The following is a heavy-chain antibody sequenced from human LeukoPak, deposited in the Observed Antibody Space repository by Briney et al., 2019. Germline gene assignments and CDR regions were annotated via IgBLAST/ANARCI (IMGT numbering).Heavy chain of an antibody. J-gene: IGHJ2*01. CDR2: IDPSASQT. CDR1: GYSFINYW. D-gene: IGHD5-24*01. V-gene: IGHV5-10-1*01. Sequence: PGESLNISCQGSGYSFINYWISWVRQMPGRGLEWMGRIDPSASQTNYNPSFRGHLTISVDTSVSTAYLQWNSLKASDTAIYYCARRNRDKSISLDLWGPGTVVTVSS. CDR3: ARRNRDKSISLDL.